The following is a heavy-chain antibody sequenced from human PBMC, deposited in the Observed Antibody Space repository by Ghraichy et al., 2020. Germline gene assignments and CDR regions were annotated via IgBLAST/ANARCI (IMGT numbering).Heavy chain of an antibody. CDR1: GGSISSYY. J-gene: IGHJ4*02. Sequence: SETLSLTCTVSGGSISSYYWSWIRQPPGKGLEWIGYIYYSGSTNYNPSLKSRVTISVDTSQNQFSLKLSSVTAADTAVYYCARRDGYTGGYFDYWGQGTLVTVSS. CDR3: ARRDGYTGGYFDY. V-gene: IGHV4-59*08. D-gene: IGHD5-24*01. CDR2: IYYSGST.